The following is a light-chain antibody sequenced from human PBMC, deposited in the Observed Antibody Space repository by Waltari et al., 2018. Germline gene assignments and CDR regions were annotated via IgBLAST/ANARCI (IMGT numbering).Light chain of an antibody. CDR2: GNN. V-gene: IGLV3-19*01. CDR3: HSRDASGVGGS. CDR1: SLIRYY. J-gene: IGLJ2*01. Sequence: SSELTQDPTVSVAMGKTVRITCQGASLIRYYASWYQPRPGQAPILVFSGNNNRPSGVPDRFSGSSSDNTAVLTITGAQAEDEASYYCHSRDASGVGGSFGGGTKLTVL.